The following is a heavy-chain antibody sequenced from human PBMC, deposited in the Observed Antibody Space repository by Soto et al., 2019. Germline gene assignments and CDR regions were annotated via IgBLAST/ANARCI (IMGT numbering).Heavy chain of an antibody. CDR3: ERRGKGGNYYYYMDV. Sequence: SETLSLTCTVSGGSISSYYWSWIRQPPGKGLEWIGYIYYSGSTNYNPSLKSRVTISVDTSKNQFSLKLSSVTAADKAVYYCERRGKGGNYYYYMDVWGKGNTVTVS. D-gene: IGHD1-26*01. V-gene: IGHV4-59*08. CDR1: GGSISSYY. J-gene: IGHJ6*03. CDR2: IYYSGST.